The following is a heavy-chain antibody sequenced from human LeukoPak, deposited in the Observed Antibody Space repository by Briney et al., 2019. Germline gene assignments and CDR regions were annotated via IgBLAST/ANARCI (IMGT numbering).Heavy chain of an antibody. J-gene: IGHJ5*02. CDR2: IKQDGSEK. D-gene: IGHD2-2*01. CDR3: ARDGPVVPAPSFDP. Sequence: PGGSLRLSCAASGFTFSSYWMSWVRQAPGKGLQWVANIKQDGSEKYYVDSVKGRFTISRDNAKNSLYLQMKSLRAEDTAVYYCARDGPVVPAPSFDPWGQGTLVTVSS. V-gene: IGHV3-7*01. CDR1: GFTFSSYW.